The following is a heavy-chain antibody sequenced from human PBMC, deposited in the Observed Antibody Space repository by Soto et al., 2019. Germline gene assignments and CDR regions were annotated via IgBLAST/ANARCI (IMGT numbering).Heavy chain of an antibody. J-gene: IGHJ5*02. V-gene: IGHV4-34*01. CDR2: INHSGST. CDR1: GGSFSGYY. CDR3: ASWRNVNRITIFGVASNWFDP. D-gene: IGHD3-3*01. Sequence: SETLSLTCAVYGGSFSGYYWSWIRQPPGKGLEWIGEINHSGSTNYNPSLKSRVTISVDTSKNQFSLKLSSVTAADTAVYYCASWRNVNRITIFGVASNWFDPWGQGTLVTVSS.